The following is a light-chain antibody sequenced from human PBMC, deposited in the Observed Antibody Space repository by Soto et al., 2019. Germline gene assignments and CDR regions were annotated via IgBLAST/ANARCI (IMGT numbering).Light chain of an antibody. V-gene: IGLV2-14*01. CDR3: SSYTSSSTYV. Sequence: QSVLTQPASVSGSPGQSITISCTGTSSDVGGYNYVSWYQQHPGKAPKLMIYEVSNRPSGVSNRFSGSKSGNTASLTISGLKAEDEADYYCSSYTSSSTYVFGTGTKVHRP. CDR2: EVS. CDR1: SSDVGGYNY. J-gene: IGLJ1*01.